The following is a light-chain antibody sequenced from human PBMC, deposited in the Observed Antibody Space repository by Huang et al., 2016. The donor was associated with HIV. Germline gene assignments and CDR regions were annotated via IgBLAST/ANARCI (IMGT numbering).Light chain of an antibody. V-gene: IGKV4-1*01. Sequence: DIVMTQSPDSLAVSLGERATINCKPSQSVLYSSNHKNYLAWYQQKPGQPPNLLIYWASTLESGVPDRFSGSGSGTDFTLTISSLQAEDVAVYYCQQYYSTPYTFGQGTKLEIK. CDR1: QSVLYSSNHKNY. CDR3: QQYYSTPYT. J-gene: IGKJ2*01. CDR2: WAS.